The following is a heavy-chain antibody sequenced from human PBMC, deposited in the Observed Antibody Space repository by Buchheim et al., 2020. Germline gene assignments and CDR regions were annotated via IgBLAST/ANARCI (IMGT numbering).Heavy chain of an antibody. J-gene: IGHJ4*02. CDR3: ARTSIQYHFDS. D-gene: IGHD4-11*01. V-gene: IGHV4-61*01. CDR1: GGSVSSGNYY. CDR2: IYYSGST. Sequence: QVQLQESGPGLVKPSETLSVTCTVSGGSVSSGNYYWSWIRQPPGKGLEWIGYIYYSGSTNYSPSLKSRVTISVDTSKDQFSLKLNSVTAADTAVYYCARTSIQYHFDSWGQGTL.